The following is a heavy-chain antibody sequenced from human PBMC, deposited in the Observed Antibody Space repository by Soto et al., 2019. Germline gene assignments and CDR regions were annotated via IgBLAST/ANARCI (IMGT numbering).Heavy chain of an antibody. CDR2: ISYDGSNK. Sequence: QVQLVESGGGVVQPGRSLRLSCAASGFTFSSYGMHWVRQAPGKGLEWVAVISYDGSNKYYADSVKGRFTISRDNSKNTLYLQMNSLRAEDTAVYYCARDWGGYSSSWRNYYYYGMDVWGQGTTVTVSS. CDR1: GFTFSSYG. J-gene: IGHJ6*02. D-gene: IGHD6-13*01. V-gene: IGHV3-30*03. CDR3: ARDWGGYSSSWRNYYYYGMDV.